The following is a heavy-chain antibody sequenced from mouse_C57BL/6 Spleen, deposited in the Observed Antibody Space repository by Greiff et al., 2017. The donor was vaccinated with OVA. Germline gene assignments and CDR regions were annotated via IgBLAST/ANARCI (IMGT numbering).Heavy chain of an antibody. CDR3: ARSIATVVAHYLDY. Sequence: VQLQQSGPELVKPGASVKISCKASGYSFTDYNMNWVKQSNGQSLEWIGVINPNYGTTSYNQKFKGKATLTVDQSSSTAYMQLNSLTSEDSAVYYCARSIATVVAHYLDYWGQGTTLTVSS. CDR1: GYSFTDYN. D-gene: IGHD1-1*01. CDR2: INPNYGTT. J-gene: IGHJ2*01. V-gene: IGHV1-39*01.